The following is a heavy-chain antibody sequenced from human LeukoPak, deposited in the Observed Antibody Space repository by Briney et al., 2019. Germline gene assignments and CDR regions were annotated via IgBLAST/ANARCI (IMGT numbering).Heavy chain of an antibody. J-gene: IGHJ5*02. CDR2: ISYDGSNK. CDR1: GFTFSSYG. D-gene: IGHD3-10*01. CDR3: ARAPPVYYGSGSFDP. Sequence: GGSLRLSCAASGFTFSSYGMHWIRQAPGKGLEWVAVISYDGSNKYYADSVKGRFTISRDNSKNTLYLQMNSLRAEDTAVYYCARAPPVYYGSGSFDPWGQGTLVTVSS. V-gene: IGHV3-30*03.